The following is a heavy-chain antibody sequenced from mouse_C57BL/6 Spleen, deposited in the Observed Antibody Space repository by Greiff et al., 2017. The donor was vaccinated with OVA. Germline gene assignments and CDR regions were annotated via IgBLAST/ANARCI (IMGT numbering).Heavy chain of an antibody. CDR1: GFSLTSYG. V-gene: IGHV2-5*01. CDR2: IWRGGST. D-gene: IGHD1-1*01. J-gene: IGHJ4*01. CDR3: AKNDYYYGSSYYAMDY. Sequence: VMLVESGPGLVQPSQSLSITCTVSGFSLTSYGVHWVRQSPGKGLEWLGVIWRGGSTDYNAAFMSRLSITKDNSKSQVFFKMNSLQADDTAIYYCAKNDYYYGSSYYAMDYWGQGTSVTVSS.